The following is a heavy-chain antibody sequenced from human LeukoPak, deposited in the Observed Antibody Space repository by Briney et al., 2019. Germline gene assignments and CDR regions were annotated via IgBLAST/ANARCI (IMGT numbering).Heavy chain of an antibody. D-gene: IGHD4-11*01. CDR2: IYYTGSG. J-gene: IGHJ4*02. Sequence: PSETLSLTCNVSGGSVSNSDYYWAWIRQPPGKGLEWIGSIYYTGSGYSNQSLQSRVTLSVDTSKNHFSLGLTSVTAADTAVYYCARQVTTTRGYLDSWGQGTLVTVSS. CDR3: ARQVTTTRGYLDS. V-gene: IGHV4-39*01. CDR1: GGSVSNSDYY.